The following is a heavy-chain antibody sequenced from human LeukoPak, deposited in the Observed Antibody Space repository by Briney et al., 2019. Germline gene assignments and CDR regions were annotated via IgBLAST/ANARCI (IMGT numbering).Heavy chain of an antibody. D-gene: IGHD3-22*01. Sequence: GASVKVSCKASGYTFTGYYMHWVRQAPGQGLEWMGWINPNSGGTNYAQKFQGWVTMTRDTSISTAYMELSRLRSDDTAVYYCARGLLLNYYDSSGYPPPEVWGQGTTVTVSS. J-gene: IGHJ6*02. V-gene: IGHV1-2*04. CDR1: GYTFTGYY. CDR2: INPNSGGT. CDR3: ARGLLLNYYDSSGYPPPEV.